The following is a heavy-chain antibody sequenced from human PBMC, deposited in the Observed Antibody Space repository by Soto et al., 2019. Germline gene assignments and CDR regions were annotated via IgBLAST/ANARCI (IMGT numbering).Heavy chain of an antibody. CDR1: GGTFSRDS. J-gene: IGHJ6*02. V-gene: IGHV1-69*06. CDR2: IIPIFGTA. Sequence: GASVKVACKPSGGTFSRDSISWGRRAPGQGLEWMGGIIPIFGTANYVQKFQGRVTITADKSTSTAYMELSSLRSEDTAVYYCARREEQWLDYYYGMDVWGQGPTVTVSS. CDR3: ARREEQWLDYYYGMDV. D-gene: IGHD6-19*01.